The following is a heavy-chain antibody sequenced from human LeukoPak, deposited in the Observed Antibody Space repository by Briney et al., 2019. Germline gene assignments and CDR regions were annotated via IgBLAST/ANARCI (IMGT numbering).Heavy chain of an antibody. D-gene: IGHD3-22*01. CDR2: INTDGSST. J-gene: IGHJ4*02. Sequence: PGGSLRLSCAASGFTFSSYWMHWVRQAPGKGLVWVSRINTDGSSTSYADSVKGRFTISRDNAKNTLYLQMNSLRAEDTAVYYCARSSSAYYYEFDYWGQGTLVTVSS. CDR1: GFTFSSYW. V-gene: IGHV3-74*01. CDR3: ARSSSAYYYEFDY.